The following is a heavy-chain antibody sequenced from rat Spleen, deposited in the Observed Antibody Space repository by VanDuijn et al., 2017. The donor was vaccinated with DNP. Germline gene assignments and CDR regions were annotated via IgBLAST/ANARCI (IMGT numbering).Heavy chain of an antibody. CDR2: ISYDGSDT. CDR1: GFTFSDHN. V-gene: IGHV5-7*01. J-gene: IGHJ2*01. CDR3: ARQDPFDY. Sequence: EVQLVESGGGLVQPGRSLKLSCAVSGFTFSDHNMAWVRQAPKKGLEWVATISYDGSDTYYRDSVKGRFTISRNNAKSTLYLQMDSLRSEDTATYYCARQDPFDYWGQGVMVTVSS.